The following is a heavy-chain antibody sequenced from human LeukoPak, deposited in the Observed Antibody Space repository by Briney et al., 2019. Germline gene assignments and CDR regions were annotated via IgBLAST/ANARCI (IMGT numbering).Heavy chain of an antibody. J-gene: IGHJ2*01. V-gene: IGHV4-59*01. CDR2: ISYSGST. CDR3: ARAPCGGDCYSPDYWYFDL. Sequence: SETLSLTCTVSTDSLSSYYWSWIRLPPGKGLEWIGYISYSGSTNYNPSLKSRVTISIDTSKKHLSLKLRSVTAADTATYYCARAPCGGDCYSPDYWYFDLWGRGTLVSVSS. D-gene: IGHD2-21*02. CDR1: TDSLSSYY.